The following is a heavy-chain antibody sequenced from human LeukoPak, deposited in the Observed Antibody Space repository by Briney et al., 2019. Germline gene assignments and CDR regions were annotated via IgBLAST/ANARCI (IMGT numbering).Heavy chain of an antibody. Sequence: TLSLTCTVSGGSISTSGYYWGWIRQPAGKGLEWIGRLHTTGGTNYNPSFKSRLSISGDTSKNQFSLQLSSVTAADTAVYYCARYRYSGYDDAFDVWGQGTMVTVSS. CDR1: GGSISTSGYY. J-gene: IGHJ3*01. D-gene: IGHD5-12*01. V-gene: IGHV4-61*02. CDR3: ARYRYSGYDDAFDV. CDR2: LHTTGGT.